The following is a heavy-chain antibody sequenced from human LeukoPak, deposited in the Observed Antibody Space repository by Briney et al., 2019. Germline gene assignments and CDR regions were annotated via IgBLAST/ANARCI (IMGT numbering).Heavy chain of an antibody. Sequence: GESLKISCRGSGYSFTTYWIGWLRQMPGKGLEWMGIIYPGDSDTRYSPSFQGQVTISADKSVSSAYLQWNSLKASDTAMYYCARPNITSYYDSRGYDAFDVWGQGTMVTVSS. CDR1: GYSFTTYW. CDR2: IYPGDSDT. J-gene: IGHJ3*01. D-gene: IGHD3-22*01. V-gene: IGHV5-51*01. CDR3: ARPNITSYYDSRGYDAFDV.